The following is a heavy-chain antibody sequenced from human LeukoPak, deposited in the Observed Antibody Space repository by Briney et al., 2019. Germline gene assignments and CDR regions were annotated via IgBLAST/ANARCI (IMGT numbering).Heavy chain of an antibody. V-gene: IGHV1-69*05. CDR2: RIPIFDTT. J-gene: IGHJ5*02. CDR1: GGTFSNYV. D-gene: IGHD5-24*01. CDR3: ARVPQWEMMYNYFDP. Sequence: ASVKVSCKASGGTFSNYVINWVRQAPGQGLEWMGGRIPIFDTTNYAQKFQGRVIFTTDESSNTAYMELASLRSEDTAVYYCARVPQWEMMYNYFDPWGQGTLVTVSS.